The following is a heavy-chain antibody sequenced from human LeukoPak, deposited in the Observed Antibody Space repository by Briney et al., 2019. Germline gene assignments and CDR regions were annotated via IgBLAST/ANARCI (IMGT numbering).Heavy chain of an antibody. Sequence: SQTLSLTCAISGDSVSSNSAAWNWIRQSPSRGLEWLGGTYYRSKWYNDYAVSVKSRITINPDTSKNQFSLQLSSVTAADTAVYYCARLAAAGTQIDAFDIWGQGTMVTVSS. CDR2: TYYRSKWYN. J-gene: IGHJ3*02. CDR1: GDSVSSNSAA. CDR3: ARLAAAGTQIDAFDI. D-gene: IGHD6-13*01. V-gene: IGHV6-1*01.